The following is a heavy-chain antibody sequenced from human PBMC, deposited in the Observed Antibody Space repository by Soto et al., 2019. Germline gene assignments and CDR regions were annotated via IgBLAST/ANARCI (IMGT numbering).Heavy chain of an antibody. D-gene: IGHD3-16*01. V-gene: IGHV1-18*01. CDR3: ERGRTNYVWGRYFDY. Sequence: SVPGSCTGAVSAFPSYGIIWGRQAPGQGLEWMGWISANNGNTNYVQKLQGRVTMTTDTSTNTAYMELRSLRSDDTAVYYCERGRTNYVWGRYFDYWGQGTLVTVSS. CDR1: VSAFPSYG. J-gene: IGHJ4*02. CDR2: ISANNGNT.